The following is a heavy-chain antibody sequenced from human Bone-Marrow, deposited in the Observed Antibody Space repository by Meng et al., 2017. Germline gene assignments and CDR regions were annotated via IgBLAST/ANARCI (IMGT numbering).Heavy chain of an antibody. CDR2: SNPSGGST. Sequence: ASVKVSCKASGYTFTSYYMHWVRQAPGQGLEWMGISNPSGGSTSYAQKFQGRVTMTRDTSTSTVYMELSSLRSEDTAVYYCARDHVKAVAGMGNWVDPWGQGTLVTVSS. V-gene: IGHV1-46*01. CDR3: ARDHVKAVAGMGNWVDP. J-gene: IGHJ5*02. CDR1: GYTFTSYY. D-gene: IGHD6-19*01.